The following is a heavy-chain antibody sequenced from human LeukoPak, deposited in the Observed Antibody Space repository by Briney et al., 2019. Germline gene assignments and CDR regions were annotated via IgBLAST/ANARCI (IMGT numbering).Heavy chain of an antibody. D-gene: IGHD6-6*01. Sequence: ASVKVSCKASGYTFTGYYMHWVRQAPGQGLEWMGIINPSGGSTSYAQKFQGRATMTRDTSTSTVYMELSSLRSENTAVYYCARDLRRSSSSSYFDYWGQGTLVTVSS. CDR1: GYTFTGYY. CDR3: ARDLRRSSSSSYFDY. CDR2: INPSGGST. V-gene: IGHV1-46*01. J-gene: IGHJ4*02.